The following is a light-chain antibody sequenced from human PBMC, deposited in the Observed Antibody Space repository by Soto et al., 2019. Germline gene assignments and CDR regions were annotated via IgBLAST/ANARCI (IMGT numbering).Light chain of an antibody. CDR3: SSYTSSGSYV. CDR2: DVS. CDR1: SSDVGGYNY. J-gene: IGLJ1*01. V-gene: IGLV2-14*03. Sequence: QAVVTQPPSVSGSPGQSIAISCTGTSSDVGGYNYVSWYQQHPGKAPELLIYDVSNRPSGVSNRFSGSKSGNTASLTISGLQAEDEADFYCSSYTSSGSYVFGTGTKVTVL.